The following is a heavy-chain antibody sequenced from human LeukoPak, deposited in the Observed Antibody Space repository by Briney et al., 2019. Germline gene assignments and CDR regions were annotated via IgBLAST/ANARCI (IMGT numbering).Heavy chain of an antibody. Sequence: SQTLSLTCTVSGASLSSGSYYWSWIRQPAGKGLEWIGRIYPSGSTDYNPSLKSRVTISIDTSKNQFSLKLSSVTAADTAVYFCARAYSSSWYFNWFDPWGQGTLVTVSS. CDR3: ARAYSSSWYFNWFDP. V-gene: IGHV4-61*02. J-gene: IGHJ5*02. CDR2: IYPSGST. CDR1: GASLSSGSYY. D-gene: IGHD6-13*01.